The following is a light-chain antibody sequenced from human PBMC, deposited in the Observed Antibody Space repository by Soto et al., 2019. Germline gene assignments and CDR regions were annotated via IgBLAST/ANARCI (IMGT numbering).Light chain of an antibody. V-gene: IGLV2-14*01. CDR1: SSDIGSYEY. Sequence: QSVLTQPASVSGSPGQSVTISCTGTSSDIGSYEYVSWFQHHPGKAPRLIIFEVSHRPSGISDRFSGFKSATTAYLTISGVQPDDEADYHCSSYTTIKTFVFGGGTKLTVL. J-gene: IGLJ2*01. CDR2: EVS. CDR3: SSYTTIKTFV.